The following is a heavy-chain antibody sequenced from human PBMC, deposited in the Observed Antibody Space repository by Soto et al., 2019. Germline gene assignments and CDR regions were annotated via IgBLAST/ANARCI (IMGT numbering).Heavy chain of an antibody. D-gene: IGHD3-22*01. Sequence: GGSLRLSCATSGFSFGGYAMSWVRQAPGKGLDWVSSISGSGATTYYTNSVKGRFTISRDNSKNTVYLQMNSLRAEDTAVYYCTTNYYDSSGYDNWFDPWGQGTLVTVSS. V-gene: IGHV3-23*01. CDR2: ISGSGATT. CDR3: TTNYYDSSGYDNWFDP. J-gene: IGHJ5*02. CDR1: GFSFGGYA.